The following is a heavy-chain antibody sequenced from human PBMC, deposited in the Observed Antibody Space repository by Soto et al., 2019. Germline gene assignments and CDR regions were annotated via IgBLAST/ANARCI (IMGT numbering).Heavy chain of an antibody. D-gene: IGHD3-10*01. CDR1: GGALRNNA. Sequence: QVQLVQSGAEVKKPGSSVRVSCKASGGALRNNAITWVRQAPGQGLEWMGEIIPIFGTANYAQKFQGRVTITADTSTNTSYVDLRSLTSEGTAVYYCARAPGYNGSANRGRFDSWGQRTVVNVSS. J-gene: IGHJ5*01. CDR3: ARAPGYNGSANRGRFDS. V-gene: IGHV1-69*06. CDR2: IIPIFGTA.